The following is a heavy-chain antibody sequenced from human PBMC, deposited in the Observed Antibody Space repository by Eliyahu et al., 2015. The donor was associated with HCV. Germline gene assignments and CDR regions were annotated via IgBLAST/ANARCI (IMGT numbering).Heavy chain of an antibody. CDR3: TRGQPNYSSFDY. D-gene: IGHD6-19*01. CDR1: GFTFTSYW. J-gene: IGHJ4*02. CDR2: INSDGSST. V-gene: IGHV3-74*01. Sequence: EVQLVESGGGLVQPGGSLRLPCAASGFTFTSYWMHWVRQAPGKGLGWVSRINSDGSSTTYADSVKGRFTISRDNAKNTLYLQMNSLRAEDTAVYYCTRGQPNYSSFDYWGQGTLVTVSS.